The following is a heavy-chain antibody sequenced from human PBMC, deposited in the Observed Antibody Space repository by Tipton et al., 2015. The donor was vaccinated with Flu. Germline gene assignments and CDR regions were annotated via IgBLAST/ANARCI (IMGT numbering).Heavy chain of an antibody. CDR1: GNSIASDYY. V-gene: IGHV4-38-2*01. CDR3: ARRDYSNYVSQPKNWFDL. D-gene: IGHD4-11*01. CDR2: ISRGGAT. J-gene: IGHJ5*02. Sequence: TLSLTCSVSGNSIASDYYWGWIRQPPGKGLEWIGQISRGGATYYNSSLQSRATISVDSSRNRFSLKVRSVTAADTATYYCARRDYSNYVSQPKNWFDLWGQGILVTVSS.